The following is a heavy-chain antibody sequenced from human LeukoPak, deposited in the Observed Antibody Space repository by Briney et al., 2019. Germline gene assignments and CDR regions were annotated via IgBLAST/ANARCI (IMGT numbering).Heavy chain of an antibody. Sequence: GGSRRLSCEASGLTFSSYDMNWVRQAPGKGLEWVSYISSSGNLIHYADSVKGRFTFSRDNARNSLYLQMNSLRADDTAIYYCAREGGWNDFDYWGQGTLVTVSS. J-gene: IGHJ4*02. CDR1: GLTFSSYD. V-gene: IGHV3-48*03. CDR2: ISSSGNLI. D-gene: IGHD1-1*01. CDR3: AREGGWNDFDY.